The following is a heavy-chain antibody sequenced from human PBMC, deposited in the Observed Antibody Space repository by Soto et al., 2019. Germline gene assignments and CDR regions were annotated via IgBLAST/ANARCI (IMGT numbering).Heavy chain of an antibody. V-gene: IGHV1-18*01. Sequence: QVQLVQSGAEVKKPGASVKVSCKASGYTFTSYGISWVRQAPGQGLEWMGWISAYNGNTNYAQKLQGRVNMTTDTSTSTAYMELRSLRSDDRAVYYCARDHEYAGYSSGWSDYWGQGTLVTVSS. CDR2: ISAYNGNT. J-gene: IGHJ4*02. CDR3: ARDHEYAGYSSGWSDY. CDR1: GYTFTSYG. D-gene: IGHD6-19*01.